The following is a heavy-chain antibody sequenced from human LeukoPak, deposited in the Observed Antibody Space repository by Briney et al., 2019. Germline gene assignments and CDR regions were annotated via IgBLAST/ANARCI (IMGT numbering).Heavy chain of an antibody. V-gene: IGHV4-59*08. D-gene: IGHD1-14*01. CDR3: ARPEGRKGYGMDV. J-gene: IGHJ6*02. Sequence: PSETLSLTCIVSGGSISSYYWSWIPQPPGKGLEWIGYIYYSGSTNYNPSLKSRVTISVDTSKNQFSLKLSSVTAADTAVYYCARPEGRKGYGMDVWGQGTTVTVSS. CDR2: IYYSGST. CDR1: GGSISSYY.